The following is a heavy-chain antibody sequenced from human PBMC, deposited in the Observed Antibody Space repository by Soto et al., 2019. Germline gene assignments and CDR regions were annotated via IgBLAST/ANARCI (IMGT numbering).Heavy chain of an antibody. CDR3: ARDRVPMVRGVMITREGFDY. Sequence: QVQLVESGGGVVQPGRSLRLSCAASGFTFSSYAMHWVRQAPGKGLEWVAVISYDGSNKYYADSVKGRFTISRDNSKNTLYLQMNSLRAEDTAVYYCARDRVPMVRGVMITREGFDYWGQGTRVTVSS. CDR2: ISYDGSNK. V-gene: IGHV3-30-3*01. D-gene: IGHD3-10*01. J-gene: IGHJ4*02. CDR1: GFTFSSYA.